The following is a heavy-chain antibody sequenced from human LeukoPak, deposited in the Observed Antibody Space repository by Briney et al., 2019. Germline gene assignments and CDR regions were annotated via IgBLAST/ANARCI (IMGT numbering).Heavy chain of an antibody. J-gene: IGHJ4*02. V-gene: IGHV3-33*01. CDR3: ARSRASTYCSGGSCYARYFDY. D-gene: IGHD2-15*01. CDR1: GFTFNIYA. CDR2: IWNDGSNE. Sequence: PGGSLRLSCTASGFTFNIYAMDWVRQAPGKGLEWVAVIWNDGSNEHYADSVKGRFTISRDNSKNTLYLQMNSLRAEDTAVYYCARSRASTYCSGGSCYARYFDYWGQGTLVTVSS.